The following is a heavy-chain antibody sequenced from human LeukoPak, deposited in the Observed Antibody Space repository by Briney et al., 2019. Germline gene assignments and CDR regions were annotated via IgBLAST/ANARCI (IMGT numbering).Heavy chain of an antibody. Sequence: PGGSLRLSCEASEFTLNNVSMTWVRQAPGKGLEWISYIGRTDNRVYYAESVKDRFTVTRDTGKNSLYLQLTSLSADDTAIYYCARELRVGFGELIGAFDLWGQGTMVAVSP. D-gene: IGHD3-3*01. CDR1: EFTLNNVS. CDR2: IGRTDNRV. CDR3: ARELRVGFGELIGAFDL. V-gene: IGHV3-48*03. J-gene: IGHJ3*01.